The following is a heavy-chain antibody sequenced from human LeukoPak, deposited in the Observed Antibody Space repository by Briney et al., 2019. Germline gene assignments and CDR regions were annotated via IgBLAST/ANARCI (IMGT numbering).Heavy chain of an antibody. CDR2: ISYDGSNK. CDR1: GFTFSSYA. CDR3: ARDALPLRFLEWLFDY. V-gene: IGHV3-30-3*01. Sequence: PGGSLRLSCAASGFTFSSYAMHWVRQAPGKGLEWVAVISYDGSNKYYADSVKGRFTISRDNSKNTLYLQMNSLRAEDTAVYYCARDALPLRFLEWLFDYWGQGTLVTVSS. J-gene: IGHJ4*02. D-gene: IGHD3-3*01.